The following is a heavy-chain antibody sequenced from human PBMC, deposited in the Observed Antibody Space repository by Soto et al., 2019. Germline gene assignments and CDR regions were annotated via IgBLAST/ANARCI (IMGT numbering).Heavy chain of an antibody. V-gene: IGHV3-21*01. D-gene: IGHD6-13*01. CDR2: ISSSSSYI. CDR3: ARATWGSSRDNAFDI. Sequence: PGGSLRLSCAASGFAFSSYSMNWVRQAPGKGLECVSSISSSSSYIYYADSVKGRFTISTDNAKNSLYLQMNSLSADAQAVYSCARATWGSSRDNAFDIWGQGTMVTVSS. CDR1: GFAFSSYS. J-gene: IGHJ3*02.